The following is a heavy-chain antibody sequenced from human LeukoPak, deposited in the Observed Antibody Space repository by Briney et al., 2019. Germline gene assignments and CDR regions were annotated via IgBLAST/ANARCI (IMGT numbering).Heavy chain of an antibody. V-gene: IGHV3-9*01. J-gene: IGHJ4*02. CDR2: ISGNSGSI. CDR3: SKDWRLWQLVVRGPLDY. CDR1: GFTFNGYA. D-gene: IGHD6-13*01. Sequence: PGGSLRLSCAASGFTFNGYAMHWVRQAPGKGLEWVSGISGNSGSIFYADSVKGRFTISRDNAKNSLYLQMNSLRAEDTALDYCSKDWRLWQLVVRGPLDYWGQGALVSVSS.